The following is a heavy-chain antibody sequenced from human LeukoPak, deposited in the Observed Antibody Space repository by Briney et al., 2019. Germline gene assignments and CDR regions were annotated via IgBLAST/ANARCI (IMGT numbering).Heavy chain of an antibody. CDR1: GFTFSSYG. CDR3: ARDGAYYYDSSGPPLDY. CDR2: IWYDGSNK. D-gene: IGHD3-22*01. Sequence: PGRSLRLSCAASGFTFSSYGMHWVRQAPGKGLEWVAVIWYDGSNKYYADSVKGRSTISRDNSKNTLYLQMNSLRAEDTAVYYCARDGAYYYDSSGPPLDYWGQGTLVTVSS. J-gene: IGHJ4*02. V-gene: IGHV3-33*01.